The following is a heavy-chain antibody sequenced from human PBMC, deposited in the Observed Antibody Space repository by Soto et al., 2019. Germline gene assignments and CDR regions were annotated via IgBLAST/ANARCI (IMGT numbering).Heavy chain of an antibody. D-gene: IGHD2-15*01. J-gene: IGHJ5*02. CDR3: ARDRDYSNWFDP. CDR1: GFTFSSYA. Sequence: GGSLRLSCAASGFTFSSYAMHWVRQAPGKGLEWVAVISYDGSNKYYADSVKGRFTISRDNSKNTLYLQMNSLRAEDTAVYYCARDRDYSNWFDPWGQGTLVTVSS. V-gene: IGHV3-30-3*01. CDR2: ISYDGSNK.